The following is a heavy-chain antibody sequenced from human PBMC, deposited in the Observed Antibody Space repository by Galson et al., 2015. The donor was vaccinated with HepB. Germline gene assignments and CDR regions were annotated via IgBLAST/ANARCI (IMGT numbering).Heavy chain of an antibody. CDR2: INTNTGNP. Sequence: SVKVSCKASGYTFTGYYMHWVRQAPGQGLEWMGWINTNTGNPTYAQGFTGRFVFSLDTSVSTAYLQISSLKAEDTAVYYCYTYYYDSSGAYAFDIWGQGTMVTVSS. CDR3: YTYYYDSSGAYAFDI. CDR1: GYTFTGYY. D-gene: IGHD3-22*01. J-gene: IGHJ3*02. V-gene: IGHV7-4-1*02.